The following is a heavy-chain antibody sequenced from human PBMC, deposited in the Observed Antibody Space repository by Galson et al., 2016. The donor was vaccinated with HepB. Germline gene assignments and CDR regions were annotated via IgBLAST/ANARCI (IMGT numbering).Heavy chain of an antibody. J-gene: IGHJ5*02. D-gene: IGHD1/OR15-1a*01. CDR2: VSHDASHE. V-gene: IGHV3-30*04. CDR3: AKDQYAYGKTLSQIDQ. Sequence: SLRLSCAASGFIFNRNAIHWVRQAPGNGLKWVAVVSHDASHEHYADSVKGRFTLSRDNSERTVNLQMNTLRPEDTAIYYCAKDQYAYGKTLSQIDQWGQGTLVIVSS. CDR1: GFIFNRNA.